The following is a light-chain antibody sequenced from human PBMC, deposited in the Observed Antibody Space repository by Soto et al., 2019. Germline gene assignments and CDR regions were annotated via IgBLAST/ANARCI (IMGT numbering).Light chain of an antibody. CDR1: SSDVGTYNY. CDR2: EVS. J-gene: IGLJ1*01. V-gene: IGLV2-14*01. Sequence: QSVLTQPASVSGSPGQSITISCTGTSSDVGTYNYVSWYQHHPGKAPKLIIYEVSNRPSGVSNRFSGSKSGSTASLTISGLQAEYEADYHFSSYTRDTALVFGTGTKLTVL. CDR3: SSYTRDTALV.